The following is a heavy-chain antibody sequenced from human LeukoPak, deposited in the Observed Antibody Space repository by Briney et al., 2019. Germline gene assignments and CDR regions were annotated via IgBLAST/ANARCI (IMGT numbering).Heavy chain of an antibody. J-gene: IGHJ4*02. CDR1: GGSISSGSYY. CDR3: ARAYCGGDCSVDY. V-gene: IGHV4-61*02. Sequence: SETLSLTCTVSGGSISSGSYYWSWIRQPAGKVLEWIGRIYTSGSTNYNPSLKSRVTISVDTSKNQFSLKLSSVTAADTAVYYCARAYCGGDCSVDYWGQGTLVTVSS. CDR2: IYTSGST. D-gene: IGHD2-21*02.